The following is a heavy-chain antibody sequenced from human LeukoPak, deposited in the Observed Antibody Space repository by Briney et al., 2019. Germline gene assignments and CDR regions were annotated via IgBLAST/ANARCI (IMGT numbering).Heavy chain of an antibody. D-gene: IGHD6-19*01. CDR2: ISYDGSNK. V-gene: IGHV3-30-3*02. Sequence: GGSLRLSCAASGFTFSSYAMHWVRQAPGKGLEWVAVISYDGSNKYYADSVKGRFTISRDNSKDTLYLQMHSLRAEDTAVYYCAKSPLDSSDWYWDYWGQGTLVTVSS. CDR3: AKSPLDSSDWYWDY. CDR1: GFTFSSYA. J-gene: IGHJ4*02.